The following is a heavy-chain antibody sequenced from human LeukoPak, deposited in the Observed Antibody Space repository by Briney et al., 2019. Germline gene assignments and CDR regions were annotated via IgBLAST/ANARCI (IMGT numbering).Heavy chain of an antibody. CDR2: FDPEDGET. CDR1: GYTLTELS. Sequence: ASVTVSFQFSGYTLTELSMHWVRQAPGKGLEWMGGFDPEDGETIYAQKFQARVTMTDDPSTDTAYIELSSLRSEDRAVYYCATVVVAVAGNHYFDYSGEGTLVTVSS. J-gene: IGHJ4*02. V-gene: IGHV1-24*01. CDR3: ATVVVAVAGNHYFDY. D-gene: IGHD6-19*01.